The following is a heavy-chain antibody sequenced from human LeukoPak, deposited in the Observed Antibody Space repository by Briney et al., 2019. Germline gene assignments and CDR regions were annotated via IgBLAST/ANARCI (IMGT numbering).Heavy chain of an antibody. Sequence: GGSLRLSCAASGFTFSSCAMSWVRQAPGKGLEWVSSVTSSGAATYYADSVKGRFTISRDNSDNTLYLQMNSLRAEDTAVYYCAKDRPNYYGSNGHYYKLNGDCWGQGTLVTVSS. CDR3: AKDRPNYYGSNGHYYKLNGDC. CDR2: VTSSGAAT. D-gene: IGHD3-22*01. V-gene: IGHV3-23*01. J-gene: IGHJ4*02. CDR1: GFTFSSCA.